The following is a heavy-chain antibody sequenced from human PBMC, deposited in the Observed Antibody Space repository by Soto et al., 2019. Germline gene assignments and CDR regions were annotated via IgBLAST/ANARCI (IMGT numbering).Heavy chain of an antibody. CDR3: ARTPPRAAAGRVRPPSIYYFDY. Sequence: SETLSLTCAVYGGSFSGYYWSWIRQPPGKGLEWIGEINHSGSTNYNPSLKSRVTISVDTSKNQFSLKLSSVTAADTAVYYCARTPPRAAAGRVRPPSIYYFDYWGQGTLVTVSS. CDR2: INHSGST. V-gene: IGHV4-34*01. D-gene: IGHD6-13*01. CDR1: GGSFSGYY. J-gene: IGHJ4*02.